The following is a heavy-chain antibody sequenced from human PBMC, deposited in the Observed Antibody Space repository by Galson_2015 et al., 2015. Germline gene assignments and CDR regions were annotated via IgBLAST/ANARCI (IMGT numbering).Heavy chain of an antibody. D-gene: IGHD3-22*01. J-gene: IGHJ6*02. CDR1: GFTFSSYA. V-gene: IGHV3-30-3*01. Sequence: SLRLSCAASGFTFSSYALHWVRQAPGKGLEWVAVISYDGSNKYYADSVKGRFTISRDNSKNTLYLQMNSLRAEDTAVYYCARDEGTHVIVVVMPRGGMDVCGQGTTVTVSS. CDR2: ISYDGSNK. CDR3: ARDEGTHVIVVVMPRGGMDV.